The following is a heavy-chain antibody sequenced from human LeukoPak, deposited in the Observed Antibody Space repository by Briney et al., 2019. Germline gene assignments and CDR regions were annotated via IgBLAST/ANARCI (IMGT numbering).Heavy chain of an antibody. D-gene: IGHD3-10*01. CDR3: ARDGSGSGDY. CDR1: GGTFSSYA. Sequence: SVKVSCKASGGTFSSYAISWVRQAPGQGLEWMGRIIPILGIANYAQKFQGRVTITADKSTSTAYMELSSLRSEDTAVYYCARDGSGSGDYWDQGTLVTVSS. V-gene: IGHV1-69*04. J-gene: IGHJ4*02. CDR2: IIPILGIA.